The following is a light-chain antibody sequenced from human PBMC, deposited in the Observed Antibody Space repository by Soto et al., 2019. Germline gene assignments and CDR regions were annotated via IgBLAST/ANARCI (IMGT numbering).Light chain of an antibody. CDR3: QQYYSTHPVT. CDR1: QRVLYSSNNKNY. Sequence: DIVMTQSPDSLAASLGARATINCKSSQRVLYSSNNKNYLAWYQQKPGQPPKLLIYWTSTRESGVPDRFSGSGCGTDYTLTISSLQAEDVAVYYCQQYYSTHPVTVGGGTKVDIK. J-gene: IGKJ4*02. V-gene: IGKV4-1*01. CDR2: WTS.